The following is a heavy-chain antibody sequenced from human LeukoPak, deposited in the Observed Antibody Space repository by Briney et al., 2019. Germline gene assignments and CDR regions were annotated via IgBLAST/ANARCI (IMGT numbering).Heavy chain of an antibody. D-gene: IGHD2-15*01. CDR1: GGSFSGYF. CDR2: INHSGST. CDR3: ARVSPYCSGGSCYFDY. V-gene: IGHV4-34*01. J-gene: IGHJ4*02. Sequence: SETPSLSCAVYGGSFSGYFWSWSRQPPGKGLEWIGEINHSGSTNYNPSLKSRVTISVDTSKNQFSLKLSSVTAADTAVYYCARVSPYCSGGSCYFDYWGQGNLVTVSS.